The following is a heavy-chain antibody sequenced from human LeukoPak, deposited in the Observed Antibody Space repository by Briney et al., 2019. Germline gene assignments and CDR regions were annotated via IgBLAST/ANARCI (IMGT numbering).Heavy chain of an antibody. V-gene: IGHV1-69*04. J-gene: IGHJ4*02. CDR2: IIPILGIA. CDR1: GGTFSSYA. D-gene: IGHD2-15*01. CDR3: ARVRCSGGSCYDEYYFDY. Sequence: GASVKVSCKASGGTFSSYAISWVRQAPGQGLEWMGRIIPILGIANYAQKFQGRVTITADKSTSTAYMELSSPRSEDTAVYYCARVRCSGGSCYDEYYFDYWGQGTLVTVSS.